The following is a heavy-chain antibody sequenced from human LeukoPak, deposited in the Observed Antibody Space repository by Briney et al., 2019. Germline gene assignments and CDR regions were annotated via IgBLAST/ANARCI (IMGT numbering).Heavy chain of an antibody. CDR2: IYYSGST. Sequence: SSQTLSLTCTVSGGSISSGGYYWSWIRQHPGKGLEWIGYIYYSGSTYYNPSLKSRVTISVDTSKNQFSLKLSSVTAADTAVYYCARGGIFYSGMDVWGQGTAVTVSS. CDR3: ARGGIFYSGMDV. D-gene: IGHD3-16*01. J-gene: IGHJ6*02. V-gene: IGHV4-31*03. CDR1: GGSISSGGYY.